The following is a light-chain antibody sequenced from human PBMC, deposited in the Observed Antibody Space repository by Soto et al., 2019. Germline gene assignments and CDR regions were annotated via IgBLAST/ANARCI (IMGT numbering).Light chain of an antibody. CDR3: QKYNSAPRT. J-gene: IGKJ1*01. CDR1: QGISNY. CDR2: APS. V-gene: IGKV1-27*01. Sequence: DIQMTQSSSSLSASVGDRVTITCRASQGISNYLAWYQQKPGKVPKLLIYAPSTLQSGVPSRFSGSGSGTDFTLNISSLQPEDVATYYCQKYNSAPRTFGQGTKVEIK.